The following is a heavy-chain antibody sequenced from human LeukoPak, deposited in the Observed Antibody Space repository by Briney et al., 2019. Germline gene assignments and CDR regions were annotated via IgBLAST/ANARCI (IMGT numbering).Heavy chain of an antibody. J-gene: IGHJ4*02. CDR3: ARDLYDYAWGSYRYNPHPFDY. CDR2: ISAYNGNT. D-gene: IGHD3-16*02. Sequence: ASVKVSCKASGYTFTSYGISWVRQAPGQGLEWMGWISAYNGNTNYAQKLQGRVTMTADTSTSTAYMELRSLRSDDTAVYYCARDLYDYAWGSYRYNPHPFDYWGQGTLVTVSS. V-gene: IGHV1-18*01. CDR1: GYTFTSYG.